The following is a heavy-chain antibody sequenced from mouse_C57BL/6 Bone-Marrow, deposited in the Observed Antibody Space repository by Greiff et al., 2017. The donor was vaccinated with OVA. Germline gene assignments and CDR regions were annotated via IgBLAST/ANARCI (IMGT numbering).Heavy chain of an antibody. CDR1: GYSFTSYY. CDR3: ARDSNYFDWYFDV. Sequence: QVQLQQSGPELVKPGASVKISCTASGYSFTSYYIHWVKQRPGQGLEWIGWIYPGSGNTKYNEKFKGKATLTADTSSSTAYMQLSSLTSEDSAVYYCARDSNYFDWYFDVWGTGTTVTVSS. D-gene: IGHD2-5*01. J-gene: IGHJ1*03. V-gene: IGHV1-66*01. CDR2: IYPGSGNT.